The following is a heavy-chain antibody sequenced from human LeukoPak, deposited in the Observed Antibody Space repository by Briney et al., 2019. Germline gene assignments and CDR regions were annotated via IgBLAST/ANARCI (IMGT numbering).Heavy chain of an antibody. V-gene: IGHV3-69-1*01. J-gene: IGHJ4*02. CDR2: IVGSSST. CDR3: ARIGAGSSRDY. Sequence: GGSLRLSCAASGFTFSAYAMTWVRQAPGKGLEWVSSIVGSSSTYYADSLKGRFTISRDNAKNSLYLQMNSLRAEDTAVYYCARIGAGSSRDYWGQGTLVTVSS. D-gene: IGHD6-13*01. CDR1: GFTFSAYA.